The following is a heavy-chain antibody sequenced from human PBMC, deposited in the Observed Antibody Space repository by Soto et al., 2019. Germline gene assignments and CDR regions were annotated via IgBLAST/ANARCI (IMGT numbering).Heavy chain of an antibody. CDR2: VSGGGDTP. J-gene: IGHJ2*01. Sequence: EVQLLESGGGLVQPGGPLRLSCEGSGFTFINYAMNWVRQAPGKGLEWVSAVSGGGDTPFYADSVKGRFTISRDNSKNTVSLQISSLGVDDTAVYYCARKVPGSISLPISWYFDLWGRGTLVTVSS. V-gene: IGHV3-23*01. CDR1: GFTFINYA. CDR3: ARKVPGSISLPISWYFDL. D-gene: IGHD3-10*01.